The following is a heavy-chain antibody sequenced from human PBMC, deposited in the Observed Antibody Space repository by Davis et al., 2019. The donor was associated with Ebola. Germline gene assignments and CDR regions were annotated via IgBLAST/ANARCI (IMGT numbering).Heavy chain of an antibody. CDR2: INPSAGST. V-gene: IGHV1-46*01. CDR1: GYSFTSYY. D-gene: IGHD3-3*01. Sequence: ASVKVSCKASGYSFTSYYMHWVRQAPGQGLEWMGLINPSAGSTSYAQKFQGRVTMTRDTSTRTVYMELSSLRSEDTAVYYCARDHGFTIFGYGMDVWGQGTTVTVSS. J-gene: IGHJ6*02. CDR3: ARDHGFTIFGYGMDV.